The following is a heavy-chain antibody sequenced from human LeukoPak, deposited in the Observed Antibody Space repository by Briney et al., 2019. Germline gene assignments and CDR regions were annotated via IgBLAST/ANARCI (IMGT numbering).Heavy chain of an antibody. CDR2: IYYSGST. CDR3: AREKVVAGTRYYYYGMDV. V-gene: IGHV4-59*01. Sequence: SETLSLTCTVSGGSISSYYWSWIRQPPGKGLEWIGYIYYSGSTNYNPSLKSRVTISVDTSKNQFSLKLSSVTAADTAVYYCAREKVVAGTRYYYYGMDVWGQGTTVTVSS. CDR1: GGSISSYY. D-gene: IGHD2-15*01. J-gene: IGHJ6*02.